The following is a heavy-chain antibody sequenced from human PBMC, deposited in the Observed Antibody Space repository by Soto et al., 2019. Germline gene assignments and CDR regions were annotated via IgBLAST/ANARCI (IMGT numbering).Heavy chain of an antibody. CDR3: ARTVVVTATIGNWFDP. CDR1: GYSFTSYW. V-gene: IGHV5-51*01. CDR2: IYPGDSDT. D-gene: IGHD2-21*02. J-gene: IGHJ5*02. Sequence: PGESLKISCKGSGYSFTSYWIGWVRQMPGKGLEWMGIIYPGDSDTRYSPSFQGQVTISADKSIGTAYLQWSSLKASDTAMYYCARTVVVTATIGNWFDPWGQGTLVTVSS.